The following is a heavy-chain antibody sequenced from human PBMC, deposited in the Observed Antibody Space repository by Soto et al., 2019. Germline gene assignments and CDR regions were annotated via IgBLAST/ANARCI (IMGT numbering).Heavy chain of an antibody. D-gene: IGHD5-18*01. CDR3: AREIQDPAAAFDY. J-gene: IGHJ4*02. CDR1: GYTFTGYY. V-gene: IGHV1-2*04. CDR2: INPNSGGT. Sequence: AASVKVSCKASGYTFTGYYMHWVRQAPGQGLEWMGWINPNSGGTNYAQKFQGWVTMTRDTSISTAYMELSRLRSDDTAVYYCAREIQDPAAAFDYWGQGTLVTGSS.